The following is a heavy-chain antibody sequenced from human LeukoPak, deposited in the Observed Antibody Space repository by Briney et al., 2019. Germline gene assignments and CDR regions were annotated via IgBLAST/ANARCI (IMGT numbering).Heavy chain of an antibody. CDR1: GFTFSSYG. CDR3: AKDRGYSSWYLGGHDAFDI. V-gene: IGHV3-30*18. D-gene: IGHD6-13*01. Sequence: PGRSLRLSCAASGFTFSSYGMHWVRQAPGKGLEWVAVISYDGSNKYYADSVKGRFTISRDNSKNTLYLQMNSLGAEDTAVYYCAKDRGYSSWYLGGHDAFDIWGQGTMVTVSS. CDR2: ISYDGSNK. J-gene: IGHJ3*02.